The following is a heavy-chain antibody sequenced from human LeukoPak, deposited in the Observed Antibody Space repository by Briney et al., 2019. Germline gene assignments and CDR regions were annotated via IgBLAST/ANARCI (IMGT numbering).Heavy chain of an antibody. CDR3: AREKPDY. Sequence: GGSLRLSCAASGFTFSSYSMNWVRQAPGKGLEWVSSISGSSSCIYYADSVKGRFTISRDNAKNSLYLQMNSLRAEDTAVYYCAREKPDYWGQGTLVTVSS. J-gene: IGHJ4*02. V-gene: IGHV3-21*01. CDR2: ISGSSSCI. CDR1: GFTFSSYS.